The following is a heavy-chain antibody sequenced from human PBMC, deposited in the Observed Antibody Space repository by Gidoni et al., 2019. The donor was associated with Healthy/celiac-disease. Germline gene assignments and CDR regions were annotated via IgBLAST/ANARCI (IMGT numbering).Heavy chain of an antibody. CDR3: ARGQQRGYGPKKYYFDY. Sequence: GLEWIGEINHSGSTNYNPSLKSRVTISVDTSKNQFSLKLSSVTAADTAVYYCARGQQRGYGPKKYYFDYWGQGTLVTVSS. CDR2: INHSGST. J-gene: IGHJ4*02. D-gene: IGHD5-18*01. V-gene: IGHV4-34*01.